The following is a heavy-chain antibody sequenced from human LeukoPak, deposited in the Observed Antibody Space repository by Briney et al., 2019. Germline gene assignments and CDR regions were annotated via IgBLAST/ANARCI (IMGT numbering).Heavy chain of an antibody. V-gene: IGHV3-30*02. CDR3: AKEHLRNGDYFDY. Sequence: GESLKISCAASGFTFSSYGMHWVRQAPGKGLEWVAFIRYDGSNKYYADSVKGRFTISRDNSKNTLYLQMNSLRAEDTAVYYCAKEHLRNGDYFDYWGQGTLVTVSS. D-gene: IGHD1-1*01. CDR1: GFTFSSYG. CDR2: IRYDGSNK. J-gene: IGHJ4*02.